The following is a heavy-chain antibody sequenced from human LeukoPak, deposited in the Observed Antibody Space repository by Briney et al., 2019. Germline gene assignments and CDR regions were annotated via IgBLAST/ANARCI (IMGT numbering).Heavy chain of an antibody. D-gene: IGHD3-22*01. CDR1: DFSLSTRGAG. Sequence: SGPTLVNPTQTLTLTCTFSDFSLSTRGAGVGWIRQPPGKALEWLALIFWDDDKTYRPSLRSRLTITKDTSKNQVVLTMTNMDPVDTGTYYCAHRLRAFSMTYTFDIWGQGTMVTVSS. V-gene: IGHV2-5*02. CDR2: IFWDDDK. CDR3: AHRLRAFSMTYTFDI. J-gene: IGHJ3*02.